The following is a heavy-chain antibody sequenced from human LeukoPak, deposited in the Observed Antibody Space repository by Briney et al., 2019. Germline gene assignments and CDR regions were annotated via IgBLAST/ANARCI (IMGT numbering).Heavy chain of an antibody. CDR3: ARDRYYYGSRSHDAFDI. D-gene: IGHD3-10*01. Sequence: SETLSLTYTVSGGSISSYYWSWIRQPPGKGLEWIGYIYYSGSTNYKPSLKSRVTISVDTSKNQFSLNLSSVTAADTAVYYCARDRYYYGSRSHDAFDIWGQGTMVSVSS. CDR2: IYYSGST. V-gene: IGHV4-59*01. J-gene: IGHJ3*02. CDR1: GGSISSYY.